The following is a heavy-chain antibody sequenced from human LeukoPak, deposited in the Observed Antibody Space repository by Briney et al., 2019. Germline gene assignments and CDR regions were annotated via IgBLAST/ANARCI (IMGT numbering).Heavy chain of an antibody. Sequence: SETLSLTCTVSGGSISSSSYYWGWIRQPPGKGLEWIGSIYYSGSTYYNPSLKSRVTISVDTSKNQFSLKLSSVTAADPAVYYCASHSYYDFWSGYYWTPEDAFDIWGQGTMVTVSS. CDR2: IYYSGST. V-gene: IGHV4-39*01. D-gene: IGHD3-3*01. CDR3: ASHSYYDFWSGYYWTPEDAFDI. J-gene: IGHJ3*02. CDR1: GGSISSSSYY.